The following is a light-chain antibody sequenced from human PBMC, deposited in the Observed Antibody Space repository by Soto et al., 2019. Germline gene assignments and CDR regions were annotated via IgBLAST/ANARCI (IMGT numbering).Light chain of an antibody. Sequence: QSVLTQPASVSGSPEQSITISCTGTSSDIGSYNRVSWYQQPPGTAPKLIIYEVNNRPSGVPDRFSGSKSGNTASLTISGLQAEDEADYYCNSFTTSSTYVFGTGTKVTVL. CDR1: SSDIGSYNR. V-gene: IGLV2-18*02. CDR2: EVN. J-gene: IGLJ1*01. CDR3: NSFTTSSTYV.